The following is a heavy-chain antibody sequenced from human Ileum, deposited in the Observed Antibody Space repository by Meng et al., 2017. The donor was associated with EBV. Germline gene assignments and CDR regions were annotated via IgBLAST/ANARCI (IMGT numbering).Heavy chain of an antibody. CDR2: INPSGGST. CDR1: GYTFTNYY. Sequence: QVQLVQSGAEGKKPGTAVKVSCKASGYTFTNYYMHWVRQAPGQGLEWMGVINPSGGSTNYAQKFQGRLTMTRDTSTSTVYMELSSLRSEDMAVYYCARGDGGNGSDYWGQGTLVTVSS. V-gene: IGHV1-46*01. J-gene: IGHJ4*02. D-gene: IGHD4-23*01. CDR3: ARGDGGNGSDY.